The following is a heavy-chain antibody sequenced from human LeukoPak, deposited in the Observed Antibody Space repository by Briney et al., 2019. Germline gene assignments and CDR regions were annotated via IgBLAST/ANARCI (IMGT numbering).Heavy chain of an antibody. CDR2: ISTSGST. D-gene: IGHD6-13*01. J-gene: IGHJ4*02. Sequence: SETLSLTCTVSGGSISFGTYYWSWIRQPAGEGLEWIGRISTSGSTIYNPSLKSRVTMSVDTSKGQFSLRLSSVTAADTAVYFCAREDGSSWYYFDSWGQGTLVTVSS. CDR1: GGSISFGTYY. V-gene: IGHV4-61*02. CDR3: AREDGSSWYYFDS.